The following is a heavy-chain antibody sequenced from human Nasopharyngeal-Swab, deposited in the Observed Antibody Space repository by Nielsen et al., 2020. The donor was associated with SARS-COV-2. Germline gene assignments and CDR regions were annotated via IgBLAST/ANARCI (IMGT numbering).Heavy chain of an antibody. CDR3: ARGYYDFWNGYYEYYYGMDV. Sequence: SETLSLTCTVSGGSISSYYWSWIRQPPGKGLEWIGYIYYSGSTNYNPSLKSRVTISVDTSKNQFSLKLSSVTAADTAVYYCARGYYDFWNGYYEYYYGMDVWGQGTTVTVSS. V-gene: IGHV4-59*01. CDR1: GGSISSYY. CDR2: IYYSGST. J-gene: IGHJ6*02. D-gene: IGHD3-3*01.